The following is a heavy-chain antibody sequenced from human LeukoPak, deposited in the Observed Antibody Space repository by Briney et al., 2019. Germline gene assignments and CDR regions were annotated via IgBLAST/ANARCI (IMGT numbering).Heavy chain of an antibody. J-gene: IGHJ4*02. Sequence: GGSLRLSCAASGFRFSTYWMTWVRQAPGKGLEWVANINQDGSEKYYVDSVKGRFTISRDNAKNLLYLQMNSLRAEDTAVYYCASHPHYGATPYFDYWGQGTLVTVSS. CDR3: ASHPHYGATPYFDY. V-gene: IGHV3-7*05. CDR1: GFRFSTYW. D-gene: IGHD4-17*01. CDR2: INQDGSEK.